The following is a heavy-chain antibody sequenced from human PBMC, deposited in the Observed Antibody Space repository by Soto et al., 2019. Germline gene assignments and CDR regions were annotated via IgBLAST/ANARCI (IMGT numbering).Heavy chain of an antibody. V-gene: IGHV1-69*13. D-gene: IGHD5-12*01. Sequence: SVKVSCTESAGTLSSYAISWVRQAPGQGLEWMGGIIPIFGTANYAQKFQGRVTITADESTSTAYMELSSLRSEDTAVYYCAREGSGYNFWGQGTQVTVSS. CDR1: AGTLSSYA. CDR2: IIPIFGTA. J-gene: IGHJ4*02. CDR3: AREGSGYNF.